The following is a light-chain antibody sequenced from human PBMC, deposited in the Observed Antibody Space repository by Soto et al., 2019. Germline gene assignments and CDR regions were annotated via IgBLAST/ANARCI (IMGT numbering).Light chain of an antibody. J-gene: IGKJ4*01. V-gene: IGKV3-20*01. CDR1: RRVSSSY. CDR2: GAS. CDR3: QQYEDTLT. Sequence: EIVLTQSPGTVSLSPGERATLSCRASRRVSSSYLTWYQQKRGQAPRLLIYGASVRAPGIPDRFSGSGSGTDFTLTISRLEPEDFALYYCQQYEDTLTFGGETKVEIK.